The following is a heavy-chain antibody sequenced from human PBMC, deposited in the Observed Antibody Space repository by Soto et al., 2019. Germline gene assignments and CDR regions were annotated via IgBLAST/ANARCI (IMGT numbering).Heavy chain of an antibody. CDR1: GGSISSGGYY. D-gene: IGHD4-17*01. CDR2: IYYSGST. J-gene: IGHJ4*02. Sequence: SETLSLTCTVSGGSISSGGYYWSWVRQHLGKGLEWIGYIYYSGSTYYNPSLKSRVTISVDTSKNQFSLKLSSVTAADTAVYYCARSSQSTVTIFDYWGQGTLVTVSS. CDR3: ARSSQSTVTIFDY. V-gene: IGHV4-31*03.